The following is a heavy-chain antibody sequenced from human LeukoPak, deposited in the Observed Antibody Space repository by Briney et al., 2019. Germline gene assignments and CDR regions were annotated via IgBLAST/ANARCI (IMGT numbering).Heavy chain of an antibody. V-gene: IGHV3-30*04. D-gene: IGHD3-9*01. CDR3: ARDGYFGSDSVTGAGALGDYYMDV. CDR1: GFTLSNYA. CDR2: ITYDGSNK. J-gene: IGHJ6*03. Sequence: GGSLRLSCAASGFTLSNYAMHWVRQAPGRGLEWVAIITYDGSNKDYADVVKGRFTISRDNSKNTLYLQMNSLRAEDSALYYCARDGYFGSDSVTGAGALGDYYMDVWGKGTTVTVSS.